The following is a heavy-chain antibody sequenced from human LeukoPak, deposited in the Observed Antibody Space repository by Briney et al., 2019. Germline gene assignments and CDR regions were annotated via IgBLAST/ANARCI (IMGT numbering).Heavy chain of an antibody. V-gene: IGHV3-64*01. J-gene: IGHJ6*02. CDR1: GFTFSSYA. D-gene: IGHD3-10*01. Sequence: PGGSLRLSCAASGFTFSSYAMHWVRQAPGKGLEYVSAISSNGGSTYYANSVKGRFTISRDNSKNTLYLQMGSLRAEDMAVYYCARVGYGSGRDYYYGMDVWGQGTTVTVSS. CDR2: ISSNGGST. CDR3: ARVGYGSGRDYYYGMDV.